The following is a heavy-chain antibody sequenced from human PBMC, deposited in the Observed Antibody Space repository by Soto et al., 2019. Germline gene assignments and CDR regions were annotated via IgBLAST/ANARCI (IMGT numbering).Heavy chain of an antibody. CDR2: ISYDGSNK. D-gene: IGHD2-21*02. Sequence: QVQLVESGGGVVQPGRSLRLSCAASGFTFSSYAMHWVRQAPGKGLEWVAVISYDGSNKYYADSVKGRFTISRDNSKNTLYLHMNSLRAENTAVYYCAGDFSVVTAIPYWSFDLWGRGTLVTVSS. V-gene: IGHV3-30-3*01. CDR1: GFTFSSYA. J-gene: IGHJ2*01. CDR3: AGDFSVVTAIPYWSFDL.